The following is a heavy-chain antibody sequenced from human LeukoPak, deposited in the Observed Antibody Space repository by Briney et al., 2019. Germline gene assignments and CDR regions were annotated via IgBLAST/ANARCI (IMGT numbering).Heavy chain of an antibody. J-gene: IGHJ5*02. V-gene: IGHV3-23*01. Sequence: GGSLILSFSAPGYTFSSYAMRWVRQAPGKGLEWASAISGSGGSTYYADSVKGRFTISRDNSKNTLYLQMNTLRAEDTAVYYCAKDWFDPWGQGTLVTVSS. CDR1: GYTFSSYA. CDR3: AKDWFDP. CDR2: ISGSGGST.